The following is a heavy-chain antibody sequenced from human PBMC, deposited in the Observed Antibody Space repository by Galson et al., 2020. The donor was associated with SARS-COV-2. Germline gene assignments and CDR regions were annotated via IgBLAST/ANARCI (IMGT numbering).Heavy chain of an antibody. V-gene: IGHV2-70*11. CDR3: ARIDSSGCRGNY. CDR2: IDWDDDK. J-gene: IGHJ4*02. D-gene: IGHD6-19*01. CDR1: GFSLSSSGVC. Sequence: ESGPTLEKPTQTLTLTCTFSGFSLSSSGVCVNWIRQPPGKALEWLARIDWDDDKYYSTSLKTRLTISKDTSKNQVVLTMTNMDPVDTATYYCARIDSSGCRGNYWGQGTLVTVSS.